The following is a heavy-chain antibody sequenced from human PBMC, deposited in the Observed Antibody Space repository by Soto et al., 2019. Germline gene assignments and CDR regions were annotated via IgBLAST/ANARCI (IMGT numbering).Heavy chain of an antibody. Sequence: SVKVSCKASGGTFSSYAISWVRQAPGQGLEWMGGIIPIFGTANYAQKFQGRVTITADESTSTAYMELSSLRSEDTAVYYCARVQYYYDSSGYYFDYWGQGTLVTVSS. J-gene: IGHJ4*02. CDR1: GGTFSSYA. CDR2: IIPIFGTA. D-gene: IGHD3-22*01. V-gene: IGHV1-69*13. CDR3: ARVQYYYDSSGYYFDY.